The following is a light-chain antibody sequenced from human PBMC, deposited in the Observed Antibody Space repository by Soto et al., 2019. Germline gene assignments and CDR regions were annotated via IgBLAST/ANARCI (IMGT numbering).Light chain of an antibody. V-gene: IGKV3-20*01. CDR2: GAS. CDR3: QHYGSSSWT. CDR1: QSVTSNC. J-gene: IGKJ1*01. Sequence: EIVLTQSPGTLSLSPGEGATLSCRASQSVTSNCLAWYQQKPGQAPRLLIFGASSRATGIPDKFSGSGSGTDFTLTISRLEPDDFAVYYCQHYGSSSWTFGQGTKVDIK.